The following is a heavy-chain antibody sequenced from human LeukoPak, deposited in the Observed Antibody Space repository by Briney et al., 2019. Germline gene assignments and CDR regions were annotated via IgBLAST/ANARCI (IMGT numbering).Heavy chain of an antibody. CDR1: GFTFSKYW. CDR3: ATKQWLAPPPDS. V-gene: IGHV3-74*01. J-gene: IGHJ4*02. CDR2: INTDGTVT. Sequence: GGSLRLSFAASGFTFSKYWMLWVRQAPGKGLESVSRINTDGTVTTYADSVKGRFTVSRDNADDTMFLQMNSVRDEDTAVYYCATKQWLAPPPDSWGQGTPVTVSS. D-gene: IGHD6-19*01.